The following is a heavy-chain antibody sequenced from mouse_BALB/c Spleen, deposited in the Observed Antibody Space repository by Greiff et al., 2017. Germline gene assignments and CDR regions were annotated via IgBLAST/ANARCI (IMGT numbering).Heavy chain of an antibody. CDR2: ISSGGST. V-gene: IGHV5-6-5*01. CDR3: ARDGNYVRAWFAY. CDR1: GFTFSSYA. Sequence: EVKLVESGGGLVKPGGSLKLSCAASGFTFSSYAMSWVRQTPEQRLEWVASISSGGSTYYPDSVKGRFTISRDNARNILYLQMSILRSEDTAMYYCARDGNYVRAWFAYWGQGTLVTVSA. J-gene: IGHJ3*01. D-gene: IGHD2-1*01.